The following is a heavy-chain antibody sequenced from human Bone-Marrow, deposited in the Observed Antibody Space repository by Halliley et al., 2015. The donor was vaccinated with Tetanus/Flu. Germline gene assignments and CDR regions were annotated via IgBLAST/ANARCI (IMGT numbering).Heavy chain of an antibody. V-gene: IGHV4-39*01. D-gene: IGHD2-15*01. CDR3: ARHGYCRGGACYPTGRGTFDY. J-gene: IGHJ4*02. CDR1: GDSISSSTHH. Sequence: TLSLTCTVSGDSISSSTHHWGWIRQPPGKGLEWIGSVYYSGRTYDNPSLKSRVTISVDTSKNQFSLKLSSVTAADTAVFYCARHGYCRGGACYPTGRGTFDYWGQGTLVTVSS. CDR2: VYYSGRT.